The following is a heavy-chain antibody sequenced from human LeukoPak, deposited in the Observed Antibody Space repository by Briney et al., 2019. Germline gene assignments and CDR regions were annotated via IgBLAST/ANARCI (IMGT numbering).Heavy chain of an antibody. J-gene: IGHJ5*02. CDR2: LNWNGGGR. Sequence: GGSLRISCTVSGFTFEDYGMNWVRQVPGKEPEWVSGLNWNGGGRRYADSAKGRFIISRDNAKGVLYLQLNDLRVEDTALYYCARDAVPSGRSWFDPWDQGTLVTVSS. CDR1: GFTFEDYG. D-gene: IGHD4-17*01. V-gene: IGHV3-20*04. CDR3: ARDAVPSGRSWFDP.